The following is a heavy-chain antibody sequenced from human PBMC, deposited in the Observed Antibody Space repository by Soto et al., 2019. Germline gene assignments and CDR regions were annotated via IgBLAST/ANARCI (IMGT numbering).Heavy chain of an antibody. Sequence: QAQLEQSGGEVKKPGSSVKVSCKASRVAFSKFIVTWVRQAPGLGLEWVGGIIPIFGTANYAQKFQGRVTITADESTSTSYMEVNNLRSEDTAVYXXXXXXXSSPMGYYYGMDVWGQGTTVTVSS. V-gene: IGHV1-69*01. CDR2: IIPIFGTA. D-gene: IGHD3-22*01. J-gene: IGHJ6*02. CDR3: XXXXXSSPMGYYYGMDV. CDR1: RVAFSKFI.